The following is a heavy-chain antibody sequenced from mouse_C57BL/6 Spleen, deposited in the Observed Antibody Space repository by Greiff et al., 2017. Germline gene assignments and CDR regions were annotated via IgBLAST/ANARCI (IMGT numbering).Heavy chain of an antibody. D-gene: IGHD4-1*01. CDR1: GYTFTGYW. CDR3: ARKELGPYFDY. J-gene: IGHJ2*01. CDR2: ILPGSGST. V-gene: IGHV1-9*01. Sequence: VKLMESGAELMKPGASVKLSCKATGYTFTGYWIEWVKQRPGHGLEWIGEILPGSGSTYYNEKFKGKATFTADTSSNTAYMQLSSLTTEDSAIYYCARKELGPYFDYWGQGTTLTVSS.